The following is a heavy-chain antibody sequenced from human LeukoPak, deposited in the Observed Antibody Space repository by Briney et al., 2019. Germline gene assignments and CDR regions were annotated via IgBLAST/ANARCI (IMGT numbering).Heavy chain of an antibody. CDR1: GYSLCKNYY. D-gene: IGHD3-16*01. V-gene: IGHV4-38-2*01. CDR3: VRYDSRGSASTKFDY. Sequence: SETLSLTCAVSGYSLCKNYYWGWIRQSPGKGLEWIGRIYGRASTSYNPSLMNRVTMSVDTSKNHFSLQLTSVTAADTAVYYCVRYDSRGSASTKFDYWGPGILVTISS. CDR2: IYGRAST. J-gene: IGHJ4*02.